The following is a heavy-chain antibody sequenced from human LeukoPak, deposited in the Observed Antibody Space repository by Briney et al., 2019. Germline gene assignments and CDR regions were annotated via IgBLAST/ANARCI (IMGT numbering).Heavy chain of an antibody. V-gene: IGHV3-48*01. CDR1: GFIFSSYS. CDR3: ARDSQIGWYGPNNWFDP. CDR2: ISSVSSTI. Sequence: GGSLRLSCAASGFIFSSYSMNWVRQAPGKGLEWISFISSVSSTIFYADSVKGRFNISRDNVKNSLYLQMNSLRAEDTAVYYCARDSQIGWYGPNNWFDPWGQGTLVTVSS. D-gene: IGHD6-19*01. J-gene: IGHJ5*02.